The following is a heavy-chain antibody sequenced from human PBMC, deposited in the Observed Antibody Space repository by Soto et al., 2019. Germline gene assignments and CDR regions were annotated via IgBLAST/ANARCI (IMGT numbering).Heavy chain of an antibody. Sequence: ASVKVSSKAPGYTFTCYGISWVRQAPGQGLEWMGWISAYNGNTNYAQKLQGRVTMTTDTSTSTAYMELRSLRSDDTAVYYCAKYVSGAFDIWGQGTMVTLSS. CDR1: GYTFTCYG. CDR2: ISAYNGNT. J-gene: IGHJ3*02. V-gene: IGHV1-18*01. D-gene: IGHD2-2*01. CDR3: AKYVSGAFDI.